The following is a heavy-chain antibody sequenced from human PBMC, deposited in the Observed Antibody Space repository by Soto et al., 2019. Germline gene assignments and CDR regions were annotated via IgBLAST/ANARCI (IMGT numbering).Heavy chain of an antibody. J-gene: IGHJ6*02. CDR1: GGTFSSYT. CDR3: ASQLVLWFGESAYYYYYGMDV. V-gene: IGHV1-69*02. Sequence: QVQLVQSGAEVKKPGSSVKVSCKASGGTFSSYTISWVRQAPGQGLEWMGRIIPILGIANYAQKFQGRVTITADKSTRNAYMELSSLRSADTAVYYCASQLVLWFGESAYYYYYGMDVWGQGTTVTVSS. D-gene: IGHD3-10*01. CDR2: IIPILGIA.